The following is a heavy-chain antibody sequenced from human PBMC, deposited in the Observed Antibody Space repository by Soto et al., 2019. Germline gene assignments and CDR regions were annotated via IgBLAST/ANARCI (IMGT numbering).Heavy chain of an antibody. D-gene: IGHD3-22*01. Sequence: GGSLRLSCAASGFTFSSYAMSWVRQAPGKGLEWVSAISGSGGSTYYADSVKGWFTISRDNSKNTLYLQMNSLRAEDTAVYYCAKDDGVITTSYFDYWGQGTLVTVSS. V-gene: IGHV3-23*01. CDR3: AKDDGVITTSYFDY. J-gene: IGHJ4*02. CDR1: GFTFSSYA. CDR2: ISGSGGST.